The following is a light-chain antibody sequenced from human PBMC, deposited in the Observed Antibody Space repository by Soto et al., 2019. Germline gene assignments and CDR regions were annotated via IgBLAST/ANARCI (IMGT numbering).Light chain of an antibody. Sequence: DIQMTQSPSTLSASVGDRVTITCRASQSISSWLAWYQQKPGKAPKLLIYKASSLESGVPSRFSGSGSGTAFTLTISSLQPDEFATYYCQQSHTYWTFGQGTKVEIK. J-gene: IGKJ1*01. CDR1: QSISSW. CDR3: QQSHTYWT. V-gene: IGKV1-5*03. CDR2: KAS.